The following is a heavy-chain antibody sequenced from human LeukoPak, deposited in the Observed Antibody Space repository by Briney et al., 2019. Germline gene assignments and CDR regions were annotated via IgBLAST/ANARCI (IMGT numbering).Heavy chain of an antibody. Sequence: GGSLRLSCAASGFTFSSYAMSWVRQAPGKGLEWVSAISGSGSSTYYADSVKGRFTTSRDNSKNTLYLQMNSLRAEDTAVYYCAKDSNPYSGYDLLFDYWGQGTLVTVSS. CDR2: ISGSGSST. D-gene: IGHD5-12*01. V-gene: IGHV3-23*01. J-gene: IGHJ4*02. CDR1: GFTFSSYA. CDR3: AKDSNPYSGYDLLFDY.